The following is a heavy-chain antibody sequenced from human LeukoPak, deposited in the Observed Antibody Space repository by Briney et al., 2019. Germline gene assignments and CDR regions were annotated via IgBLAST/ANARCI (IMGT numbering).Heavy chain of an antibody. CDR1: GGTFSSYA. J-gene: IGHJ6*03. CDR3: ARGSGYYGSGRIYYYMDV. Sequence: GASVKVSCKASGGTFSSYAISWVRQAPGQGLEWMGGIIPIFGTANYAQKFQGRVTITTDESTSTAYMELGRLRSDDTAVYYCARGSGYYGSGRIYYYMDVWGKGTTVTVSS. D-gene: IGHD3-10*01. V-gene: IGHV1-69*05. CDR2: IIPIFGTA.